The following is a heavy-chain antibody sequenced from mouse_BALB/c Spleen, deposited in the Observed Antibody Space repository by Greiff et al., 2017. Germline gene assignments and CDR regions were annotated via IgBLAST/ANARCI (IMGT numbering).Heavy chain of an antibody. J-gene: IGHJ4*01. CDR1: GFNIKDTY. D-gene: IGHD1-1*01. V-gene: IGHV14-3*02. CDR3: ASDYGSSYDYAMDY. Sequence: EVQLQQSGAELVKPGASVKLSCTASGFNIKDTYMHWVKQRPEQGLGWIGRIDPADGNTKYDPKFQGKATITADTSSNTAYLQLSSLTSEDTAVYYCASDYGSSYDYAMDYWGQGTSVTVSS. CDR2: IDPADGNT.